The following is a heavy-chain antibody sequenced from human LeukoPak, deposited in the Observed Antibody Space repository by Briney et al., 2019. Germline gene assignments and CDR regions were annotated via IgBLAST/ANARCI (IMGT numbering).Heavy chain of an antibody. CDR2: IYYSGST. CDR1: GGSISSSSYY. V-gene: IGHV4-39*02. D-gene: IGHD1-26*01. CDR3: ARERLLDYYYYMDV. J-gene: IGHJ6*03. Sequence: SETLSLTCTVSGGSISSSSYYWGWIRQPPGKGLEWIGSIYYSGSTYYNPSLKSRVTISVDTSKNQFSLKLSSVTAADTAVYYCARERLLDYYYYMDVWGKGTTVTVSS.